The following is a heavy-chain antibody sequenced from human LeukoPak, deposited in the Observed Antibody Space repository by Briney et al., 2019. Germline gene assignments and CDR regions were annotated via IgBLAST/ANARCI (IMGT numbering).Heavy chain of an antibody. J-gene: IGHJ4*02. CDR3: AKDSSSIRGYSYGYRDY. D-gene: IGHD5-18*01. CDR2: SSGSGGST. Sequence: GGSLRLSXAASGFTFSSYAMSWVGQAPGKGLEWVSASSGSGGSTYYADSVKGRFTISRDNSKNTLYLQMNSLRAEDTAVYYCAKDSSSIRGYSYGYRDYWGQGTLVTVSS. CDR1: GFTFSSYA. V-gene: IGHV3-23*01.